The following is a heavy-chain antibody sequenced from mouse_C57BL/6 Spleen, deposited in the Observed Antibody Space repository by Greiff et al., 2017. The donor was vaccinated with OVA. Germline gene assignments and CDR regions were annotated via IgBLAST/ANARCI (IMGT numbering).Heavy chain of an antibody. CDR3: ARNQRWYFDV. CDR1: GFTFSDYG. V-gene: IGHV5-17*01. CDR2: ISSGSSTI. Sequence: EVMLVESGGGLVKPGGSLKLSCAASGFTFSDYGMHWVRQAPEKGLEWVAYISSGSSTIYYADTVKGRFTISRDNAKNTLFLQRTSLRSEDTAMYYCARNQRWYFDVWGTGTTVTVSS. J-gene: IGHJ1*03.